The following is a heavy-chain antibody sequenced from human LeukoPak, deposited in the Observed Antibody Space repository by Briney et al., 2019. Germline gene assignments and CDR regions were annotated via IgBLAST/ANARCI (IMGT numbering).Heavy chain of an antibody. CDR2: IIPIFGTA. CDR1: GGTFNSYA. Sequence: ASVKVSCKASGGTFNSYAISWVRQAPGQGLEWMGGIIPIFGTANYAQKFQGRVTITADESTSTAYMELSSLRSEDTAVYYCARNSRNFGGSYPYYGMDVWGQGTTVTVSS. J-gene: IGHJ6*02. D-gene: IGHD1-26*01. V-gene: IGHV1-69*13. CDR3: ARNSRNFGGSYPYYGMDV.